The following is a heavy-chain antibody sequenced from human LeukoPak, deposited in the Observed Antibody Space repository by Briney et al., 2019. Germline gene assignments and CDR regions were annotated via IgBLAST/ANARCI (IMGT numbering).Heavy chain of an antibody. CDR3: ARDGAPFDY. D-gene: IGHD3-16*01. CDR2: MNQDGGEK. CDR1: GFTFSIYW. Sequence: GGSLRLSCAASGFTFSIYWMSWVRQAPGKGLEWVANMNQDGGEKYYVASVKGRFTISRDNAKNSLYLQMNSLRAEDTAVYYCARDGAPFDYWGQGTLVTVSS. J-gene: IGHJ4*02. V-gene: IGHV3-7*04.